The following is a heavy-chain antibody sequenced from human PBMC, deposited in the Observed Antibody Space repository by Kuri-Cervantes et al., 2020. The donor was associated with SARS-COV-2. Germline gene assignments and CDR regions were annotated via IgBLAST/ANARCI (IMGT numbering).Heavy chain of an antibody. V-gene: IGHV3-23*01. CDR2: ITGSGGAT. CDR1: GFTFTTYA. CDR3: ARDSPNAMTVASAFDI. J-gene: IGHJ3*02. D-gene: IGHD5-12*01. Sequence: GGSLRLSCAASGFTFTTYAMTWVRQAPGKGLEWVSDITGSGGATRYADSVKGRLTISRDNSKNTVYLQMNSLTADDTAVYYCARDSPNAMTVASAFDIWGQGTMVTVSS.